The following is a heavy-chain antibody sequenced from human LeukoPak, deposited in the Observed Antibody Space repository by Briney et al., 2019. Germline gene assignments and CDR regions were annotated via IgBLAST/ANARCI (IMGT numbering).Heavy chain of an antibody. CDR2: ISSSSSYI. Sequence: GGSLRLSCAASGFTFSSYSMNWVRQAPGKGLEWVSSISSSSSYIYYADSVKGRFTISRDNAKNSLYLQMNSLRAEDMAVYYCARDMVGIAAAGTLDYWGQGTLVTVSS. CDR1: GFTFSSYS. V-gene: IGHV3-21*01. CDR3: ARDMVGIAAAGTLDY. D-gene: IGHD6-13*01. J-gene: IGHJ4*02.